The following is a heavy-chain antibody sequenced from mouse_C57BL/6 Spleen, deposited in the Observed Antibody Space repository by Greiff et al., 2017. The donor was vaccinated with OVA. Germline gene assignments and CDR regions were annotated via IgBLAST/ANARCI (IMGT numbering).Heavy chain of an antibody. V-gene: IGHV3-6*01. J-gene: IGHJ2*01. CDR2: ISYDGSN. D-gene: IGHD2-3*01. Sequence: EVQLQESGPGIVKPSQSLSLTCSVTGYSITSGYYWNWIRQFPGNKLEWMGYISYDGSNNYNPSLKNRISITRDTSKNQFFLKLNSVTTEDTATYYCAREKGDDGFTDCWGQGTTLTVSS. CDR1: GYSITSGYY. CDR3: AREKGDDGFTDC.